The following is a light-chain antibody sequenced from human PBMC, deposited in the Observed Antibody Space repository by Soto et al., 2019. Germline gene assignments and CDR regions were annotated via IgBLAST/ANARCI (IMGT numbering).Light chain of an antibody. CDR1: SSTIGRNT. Sequence: QSVLAQPPSASGTPGQRVTISCSGSSSTIGRNTVNWYQQVPGTAPKLLIYNNDQRPSGVPDRFSGSKSGTSASLAISGLPAEDEADYYCASLDESLSGRVFGGGTQLAVL. J-gene: IGLJ3*02. CDR3: ASLDESLSGRV. CDR2: NND. V-gene: IGLV1-44*01.